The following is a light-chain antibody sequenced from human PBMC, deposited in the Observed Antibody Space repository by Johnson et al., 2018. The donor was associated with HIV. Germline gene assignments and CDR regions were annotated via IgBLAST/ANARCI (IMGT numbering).Light chain of an antibody. CDR3: GTWDSSLRSGF. CDR2: ENN. Sequence: QSVLTQPPSVSAAPGQEVIISCSGSTSNVGNNFVSWYQQFPGRAPKLLISENNKRPSGIPDRFSGSKSGTSATLGITGLQTGDEADYYCGTWDSSLRSGFFGTGTKVTVL. V-gene: IGLV1-51*02. CDR1: TSNVGNNF. J-gene: IGLJ1*01.